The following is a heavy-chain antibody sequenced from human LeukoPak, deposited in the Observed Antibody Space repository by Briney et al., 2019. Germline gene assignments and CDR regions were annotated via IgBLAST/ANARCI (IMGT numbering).Heavy chain of an antibody. J-gene: IGHJ6*03. CDR2: MNPNSGNT. D-gene: IGHD3-16*01. Sequence: ASVKVSCKASGYTFTTYDINWVRQATGQGLEWMGWMNPNSGNTGYAQKFQGRVTMTRNTSISTAYMELSSLRSEDTAVYYCARVKDPGGYYYYYYMDIWGKGNTVTVSS. CDR3: ARVKDPGGYYYYYYMDI. CDR1: GYTFTTYD. V-gene: IGHV1-8*01.